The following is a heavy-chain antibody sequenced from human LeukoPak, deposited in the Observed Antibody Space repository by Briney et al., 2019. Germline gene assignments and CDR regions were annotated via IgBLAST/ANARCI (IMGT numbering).Heavy chain of an antibody. CDR2: IYYSGST. D-gene: IGHD6-13*01. Sequence: TSETLSLTCTVSGGSISSYYWSWIRQPPGKGLVWIGYIYYSGSTNYNPSLKSRVTISVDTSKNQFSLKLSSVTAADTAVYYCARVAAAAGVFDYWGQGTLVTVSS. CDR3: ARVAAAAGVFDY. J-gene: IGHJ4*02. V-gene: IGHV4-59*01. CDR1: GGSISSYY.